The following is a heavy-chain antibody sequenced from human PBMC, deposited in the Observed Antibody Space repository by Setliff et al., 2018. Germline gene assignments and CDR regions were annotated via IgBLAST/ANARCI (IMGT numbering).Heavy chain of an antibody. V-gene: IGHV3-48*01. D-gene: IGHD2-21*02. Sequence: GGSLRLSCAASGFSANHYGIHWVRQAPGKGLEWISYISSSASTIYYADSVRGRFTISRDNSKNTIYLQMNSLRAEDTAKYYCAKDPNGDFVGAFDSWGRGTLVTVSS. CDR1: GFSANHYG. J-gene: IGHJ5*01. CDR2: ISSSASTI. CDR3: AKDPNGDFVGAFDS.